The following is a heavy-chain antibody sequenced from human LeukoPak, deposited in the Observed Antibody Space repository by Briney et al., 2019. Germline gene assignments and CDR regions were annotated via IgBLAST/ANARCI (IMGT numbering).Heavy chain of an antibody. CDR1: GYTFTSYG. CDR3: ARVVYDFWSGHYIDY. V-gene: IGHV1-18*01. J-gene: IGHJ4*02. CDR2: ISAYNGNT. Sequence: ASVKVSCKASGYTFTSYGISWVRQAPGQGLEWMGWISAYNGNTNYAQKLQGRVTMTTDTSTSTAYMELRSLRSDDTAVYYCARVVYDFWSGHYIDYWGQGTLVTVSS. D-gene: IGHD3-3*01.